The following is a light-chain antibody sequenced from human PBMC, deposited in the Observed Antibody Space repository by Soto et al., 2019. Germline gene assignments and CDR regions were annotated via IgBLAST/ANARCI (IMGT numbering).Light chain of an antibody. V-gene: IGLV1-51*01. Sequence: QSVLTQPHSVSESPGETVTISCTRTSGGIASNYVQWYQQRPGSAPKLLIYDDNKRPSGIPDRFSGSKSGTSATLGITGFQTGDEADYYCGSWDSSLSAYVFGTGTKVTVL. CDR1: SGGIASNY. J-gene: IGLJ1*01. CDR3: GSWDSSLSAYV. CDR2: DDN.